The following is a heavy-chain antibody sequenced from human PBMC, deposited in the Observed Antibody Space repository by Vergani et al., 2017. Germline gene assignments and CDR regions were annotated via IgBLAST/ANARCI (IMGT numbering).Heavy chain of an antibody. CDR3: ARHSTVEWLVKWWGIGP. J-gene: IGHJ5*02. CDR2: IYYSGST. D-gene: IGHD6-19*01. CDR1: GASIRSSNYY. Sequence: QLQLQESGPGLVKPSATLSLTCSVSGASIRSSNYYWGWIRQPPGKGLEWIASIYYSGSTYYNPSLKSRVTISVDTSKNQFSLKLSSVTAADTAVYFCARHSTVEWLVKWWGIGPWGQGILVTVSS. V-gene: IGHV4-39*01.